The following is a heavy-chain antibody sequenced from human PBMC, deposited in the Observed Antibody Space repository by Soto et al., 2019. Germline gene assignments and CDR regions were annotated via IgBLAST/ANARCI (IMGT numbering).Heavy chain of an antibody. CDR3: ARVKRRYDFWSGYSQNWFDP. D-gene: IGHD3-3*01. V-gene: IGHV1-8*01. CDR2: MNPNSGNT. CDR1: GYTFTSYD. Sequence: ASVKVSCKASGYTFTSYDINWVRQATGQGLEWMGWMNPNSGNTGYAQKFQGRVTMTRNTSISTAYMEPSSLRSEDTAVYYCARVKRRYDFWSGYSQNWFDPWGQGTLVTVSS. J-gene: IGHJ5*02.